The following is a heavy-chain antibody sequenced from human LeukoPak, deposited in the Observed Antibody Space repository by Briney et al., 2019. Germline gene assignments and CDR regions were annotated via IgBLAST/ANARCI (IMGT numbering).Heavy chain of an antibody. CDR1: GYTFTGYY. V-gene: IGHV1-2*02. Sequence: GASVTVSCKASGYTFTGYYMHWMRQAPGQGLEWMGWINPNSGGTNYAQKFQGRVTMTRDTSISTAYMELSRLRSDDTAVYYCARRGLTEWNAFDIWGQGTMVTVSS. CDR2: INPNSGGT. CDR3: ARRGLTEWNAFDI. J-gene: IGHJ3*02. D-gene: IGHD4/OR15-4a*01.